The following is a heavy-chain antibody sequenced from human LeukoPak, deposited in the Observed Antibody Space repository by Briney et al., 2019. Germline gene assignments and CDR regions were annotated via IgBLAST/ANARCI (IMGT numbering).Heavy chain of an antibody. CDR3: ARGRQDIVVVPAAIQFDY. CDR2: INHSGST. CDR1: GGSFSGYY. Sequence: PSETLSLTCAVYGGSFSGYYWSWIRQPPGKGLEWIGEINHSGSTNYNPSLKSRVTISVDTSKNQFSLKLSSVTAADTAVYYCARGRQDIVVVPAAIQFDYWGQGTLVTVSS. D-gene: IGHD2-2*01. J-gene: IGHJ4*02. V-gene: IGHV4-34*01.